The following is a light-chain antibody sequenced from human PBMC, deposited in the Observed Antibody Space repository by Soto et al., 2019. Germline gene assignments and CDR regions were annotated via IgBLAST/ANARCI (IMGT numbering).Light chain of an antibody. CDR3: QQRTNWLSIT. J-gene: IGKJ5*01. V-gene: IGKV3-11*01. CDR2: DAS. CDR1: QRVSSY. Sequence: EIVLTQSPAALSLAPGKRATLSCRASQRVSSYLAWYQQKPGQAPRLLIYDASNRATGIPARFSGSGSGTDFTLTISSLEPEDFAVYYCQQRTNWLSITFGQGTRLEIK.